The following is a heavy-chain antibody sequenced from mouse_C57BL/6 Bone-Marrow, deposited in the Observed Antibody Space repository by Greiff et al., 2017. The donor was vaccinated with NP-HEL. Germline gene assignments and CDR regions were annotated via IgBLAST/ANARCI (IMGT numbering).Heavy chain of an antibody. CDR3: ARWGDSSFAY. CDR1: GYTFTDYY. V-gene: IGHV1-76*01. CDR2: IYPGSGNT. Sequence: QVQLQQSGAELVRPGASVKLSCKASGYTFTDYYINWVKQRPGQGLEWIARIYPGSGNTYYNEKFKGKATLTAEKSSSTAYMQLSSLTSEDSAVYFCARWGDSSFAYWGQGTLVTVSA. J-gene: IGHJ3*01. D-gene: IGHD2-13*01.